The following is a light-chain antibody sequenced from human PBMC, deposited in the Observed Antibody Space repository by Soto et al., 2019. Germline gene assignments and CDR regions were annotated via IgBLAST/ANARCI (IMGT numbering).Light chain of an antibody. V-gene: IGLV2-14*01. CDR3: SSYTSSSTL. Sequence: QSVLTQPASVSGSPGQSITISCTRTSSDVGGYNYVSWYQQHPGKAPKLMIYEVSNRPSGVSSRFSGSKSGNTASLTISGLQAEDEADYYCSSYTSSSTLFGTGTKLTV. J-gene: IGLJ1*01. CDR2: EVS. CDR1: SSDVGGYNY.